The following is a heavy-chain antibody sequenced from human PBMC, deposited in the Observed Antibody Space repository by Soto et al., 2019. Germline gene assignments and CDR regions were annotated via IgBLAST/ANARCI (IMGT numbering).Heavy chain of an antibody. CDR2: IYASGSP. J-gene: IGHJ4*02. CDR3: ARASWKFVDPYYPDY. CDR1: GGSISVYY. D-gene: IGHD2-21*01. Sequence: SETLSLTCTISGGSISVYYWSWVRQPPGHELEWIGYIYASGSPYYNPSLRSRVTISADRSTSTAYLQWSSLKASDTAMYYCARASWKFVDPYYPDYWGQGTQVTVSS. V-gene: IGHV4-59*12.